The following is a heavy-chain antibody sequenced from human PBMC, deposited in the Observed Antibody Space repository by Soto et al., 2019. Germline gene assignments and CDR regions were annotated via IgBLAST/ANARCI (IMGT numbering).Heavy chain of an antibody. J-gene: IGHJ4*02. CDR2: THYSGST. CDR3: ARVDTSMDNYFDH. V-gene: IGHV4-31*03. Sequence: QVQLQESGPGLVKPSQTLSVTCTVSGASISSGSYFWSWIRQHPGKGLEWIGYTHYSGSTFYNPSLKSRLTISADTSKNQVSLTLKSVTAADTAVYFCARVDTSMDNYFDHWGQGILVAVSS. CDR1: GASISSGSYF. D-gene: IGHD5-18*01.